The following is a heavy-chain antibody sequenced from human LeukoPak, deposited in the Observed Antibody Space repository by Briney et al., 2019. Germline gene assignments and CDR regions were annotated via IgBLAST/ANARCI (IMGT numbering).Heavy chain of an antibody. D-gene: IGHD6-13*01. CDR3: ARDRRYSSSWPNYFDY. V-gene: IGHV3-23*01. J-gene: IGHJ4*02. CDR1: GFTFSSYA. Sequence: GGSLRLSCAASGFTFSSYAMSWVRQAPGKGLEWVSAISGSGGSTYYADSVKGRFTISRDNAKNSLYLQMNSLRDEDTAVYYCARDRRYSSSWPNYFDYWGQGTLVTVSS. CDR2: ISGSGGST.